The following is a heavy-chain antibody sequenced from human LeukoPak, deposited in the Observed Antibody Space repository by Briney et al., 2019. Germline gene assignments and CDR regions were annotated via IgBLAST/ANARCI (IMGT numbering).Heavy chain of an antibody. J-gene: IGHJ4*02. CDR1: GFNFTDYY. CDR2: ISSSGSTI. CDR3: ARDGPRECGNSCYQDY. Sequence: GGSLRLSCAASGFNFTDYYMSWIRQTPGKGLEWVSYISSSGSTIFYADSVKGRFTISRDNAKNSLYLQMNSLRAEDTAVYYCARDGPRECGNSCYQDYWGQGTLVTVSS. D-gene: IGHD2-2*01. V-gene: IGHV3-11*01.